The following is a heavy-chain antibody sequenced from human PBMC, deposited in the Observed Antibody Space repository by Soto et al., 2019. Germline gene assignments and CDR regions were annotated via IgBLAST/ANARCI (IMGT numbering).Heavy chain of an antibody. CDR3: ARKGPGAVAAHFAY. CDR2: SIPIFGTA. Sequence: VQLVQSGAEVKKPGSSVTVSCKASGGTFSSYAISWVRQGPGPGLEWMGVSIPIFGTANYAQKFQGRVTITADESTSTDYMELSTLNSEDTAVYYCARKGPGAVAAHFAYWGQGTLVTVSS. CDR1: GGTFSSYA. V-gene: IGHV1-69*01. J-gene: IGHJ4*02. D-gene: IGHD6-19*01.